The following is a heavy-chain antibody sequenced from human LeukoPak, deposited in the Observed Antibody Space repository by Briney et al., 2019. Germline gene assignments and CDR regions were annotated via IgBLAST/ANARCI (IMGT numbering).Heavy chain of an antibody. D-gene: IGHD3-10*01. CDR2: IIPILGMA. V-gene: IGHV1-69*04. CDR3: ASEIRYGSGSYLVDY. J-gene: IGHJ4*02. CDR1: GGTFSSYA. Sequence: SVKVSCKASGGTFSSYAISSVRQAPGQGLEWMGRIIPILGMANYAQKFQGRVTITADKSTSTAYMELSSLRSEDMAVYYCASEIRYGSGSYLVDYWGQGTLVTVSS.